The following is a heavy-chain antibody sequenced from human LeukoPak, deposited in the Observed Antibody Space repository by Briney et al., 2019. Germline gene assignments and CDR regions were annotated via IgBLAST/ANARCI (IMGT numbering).Heavy chain of an antibody. CDR3: ARDQGAGFGY. D-gene: IGHD6-19*01. CDR2: IYTSGST. CDR1: GGSISSGSYY. Sequence: SETLSLTCTVSGGSISSGSYYWSWSRQPAGKGLEWIGRIYTSGSTNYNPSLKSRVTISVDTSKNQFSLRLSSVTAADTAVYYCARDQGAGFGYWGQGTLVTVSS. V-gene: IGHV4-61*02. J-gene: IGHJ4*02.